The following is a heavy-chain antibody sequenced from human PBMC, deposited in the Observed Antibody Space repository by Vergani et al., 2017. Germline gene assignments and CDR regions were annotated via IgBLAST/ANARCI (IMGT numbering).Heavy chain of an antibody. CDR1: GGTFSSYA. CDR3: ARGGSISWSPTLGDAIDI. J-gene: IGHJ3*02. D-gene: IGHD6-13*01. CDR2: IIPIFGTA. V-gene: IGHV1-69*01. Sequence: QVQLVQSGAEVKKPGSSVKVSCKASGGTFSSYAISWVRQAPGQGLEWMGGIIPIFGTANYAQKFQGRVTITADESTSTAYMELSRLRSEDTAVYYCARGGSISWSPTLGDAIDIWGQGTMVTVSS.